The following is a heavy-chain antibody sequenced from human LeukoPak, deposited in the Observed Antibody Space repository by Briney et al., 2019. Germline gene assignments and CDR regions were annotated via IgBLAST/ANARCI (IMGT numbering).Heavy chain of an antibody. CDR1: GFTFSRYW. CDR3: AARGYCSGTSCLLEY. J-gene: IGHJ4*02. CDR2: INSDGSST. V-gene: IGHV3-74*01. Sequence: PGGSLRLSCAASGFTFSRYWMHWVRQAPGKGLVWVSRINSDGSSTNYADSVKGRFTISRDNAKNTLYVQMNSLRAEDTAVYYCAARGYCSGTSCLLEYCGQGTLVTVSS. D-gene: IGHD2-2*01.